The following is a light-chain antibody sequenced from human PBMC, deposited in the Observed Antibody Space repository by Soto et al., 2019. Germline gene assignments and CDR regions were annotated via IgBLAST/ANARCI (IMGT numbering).Light chain of an antibody. CDR3: TSYTSSRHVV. V-gene: IGLV2-14*01. CDR2: DVS. Sequence: QSVLTQPASVSGSPGQSITISCTGTSSDVGGYDYVSWYQQHPGKAPKLMIYDVSNRPSGVSNRFSGSKSGNTASLTISGLQAEDETVYYCTSYTSSRHVVFGGGTKLTVL. J-gene: IGLJ2*01. CDR1: SSDVGGYDY.